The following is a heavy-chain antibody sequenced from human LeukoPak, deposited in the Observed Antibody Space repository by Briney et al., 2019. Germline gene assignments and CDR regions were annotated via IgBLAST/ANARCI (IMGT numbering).Heavy chain of an antibody. V-gene: IGHV4-59*01. Sequence: SETLSLTCTVSGGSISSYYWSWIRQPPGKGLEWIGYIYYSGSTDYNPSLKSRVIISADTSKNQFSLKLNSVTAADTAVYYCAGGRTTVTDLDYWGQGTLVTVSS. CDR1: GGSISSYY. D-gene: IGHD4-17*01. CDR3: AGGRTTVTDLDY. CDR2: IYYSGST. J-gene: IGHJ4*02.